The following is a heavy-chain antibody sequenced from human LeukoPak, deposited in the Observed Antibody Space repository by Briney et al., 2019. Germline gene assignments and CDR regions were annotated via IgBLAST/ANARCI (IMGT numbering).Heavy chain of an antibody. V-gene: IGHV4-39*01. D-gene: IGHD6-19*01. Sequence: SETLSLTCTVSGGSISSSSYYWGWIRQPPGKGLEWIGSIYYSGSTYYNPSLKSRVTISADTSKNQFSLKLSSVTAADTAVYYCARQGSSGWYEPFDYWGQEILVTVSS. J-gene: IGHJ4*02. CDR1: GGSISSSSYY. CDR3: ARQGSSGWYEPFDY. CDR2: IYYSGST.